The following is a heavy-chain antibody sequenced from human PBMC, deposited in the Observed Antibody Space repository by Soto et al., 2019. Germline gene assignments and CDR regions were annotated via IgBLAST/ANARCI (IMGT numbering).Heavy chain of an antibody. CDR1: GDSISGYS. Sequence: TSETLSLTCAVSGDSISGYSWSWIRQPPGKGLEWIGYISHLENTFYNPSFQSRLTLSIDRSKNQFSLNLASLTTADTAVYYCARGGGYDPFDYWGQGTLVTVSS. D-gene: IGHD5-12*01. J-gene: IGHJ4*02. V-gene: IGHV4-30-2*01. CDR2: ISHLENT. CDR3: ARGGGYDPFDY.